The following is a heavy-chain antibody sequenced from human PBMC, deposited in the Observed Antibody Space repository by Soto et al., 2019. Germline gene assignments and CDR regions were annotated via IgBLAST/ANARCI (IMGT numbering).Heavy chain of an antibody. D-gene: IGHD3-22*01. Sequence: PGGSLRLSCAASGFTFSSYAMSWVRQAPRKGLEWVSVISGSGGSTHYADSVKGRSTISRDNSKNTLHLQVNSLRGEDTAIYYCARLLYDRRGYYYFDYWGQGTLVTVSS. J-gene: IGHJ4*02. CDR3: ARLLYDRRGYYYFDY. CDR2: ISGSGGST. V-gene: IGHV3-23*01. CDR1: GFTFSSYA.